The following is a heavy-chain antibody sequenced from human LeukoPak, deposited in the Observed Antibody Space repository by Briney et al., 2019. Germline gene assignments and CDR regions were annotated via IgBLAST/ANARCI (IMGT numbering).Heavy chain of an antibody. Sequence: PSETLSLTCTVSGGSISNYYWIWIRQPAGKGLEWIGRINTSGSTNYNPSLKSRVTMSADTSKNQFSLQLSSVTATDTAVYYCARGRAVAEYWGQRILVTVSS. CDR1: GGSISNYY. CDR2: INTSGST. V-gene: IGHV4-4*07. CDR3: ARGRAVAEY. D-gene: IGHD6-19*01. J-gene: IGHJ4*02.